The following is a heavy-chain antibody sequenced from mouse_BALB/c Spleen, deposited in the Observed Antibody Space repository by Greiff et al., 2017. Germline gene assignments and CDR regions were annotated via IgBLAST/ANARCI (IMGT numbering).Heavy chain of an antibody. J-gene: IGHJ4*01. V-gene: IGHV6-6*02. CDR3: TRQSQYERYAMDY. Sequence: EVKLVESGGGLVQPGGSMKLSCVASGFTFSNYWMNWVRQSPEKGLEWVAEIRLKSNNYATHYAESVKGRFTISRDDYKSSVYLQMNNLRAEDTGIYDCTRQSQYERYAMDYWGQGTSVTVSS. CDR1: GFTFSNYW. CDR2: IRLKSNNYAT. D-gene: IGHD2-10*02.